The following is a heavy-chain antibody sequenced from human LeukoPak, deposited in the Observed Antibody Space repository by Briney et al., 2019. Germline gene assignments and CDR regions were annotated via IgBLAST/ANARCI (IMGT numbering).Heavy chain of an antibody. V-gene: IGHV3-48*03. CDR3: AKDVGVVVTGRFDF. J-gene: IGHJ4*02. Sequence: GGSLRLSCAASGFTFSNYEMNWVRQAPGKGLEWVSYISSSGSSIFSADSVKGRFTISRDNSKNTLYLQMSSLRAEDTAVYNCAKDVGVVVTGRFDFWGQGTLVTVSS. D-gene: IGHD2-21*02. CDR2: ISSSGSSI. CDR1: GFTFSNYE.